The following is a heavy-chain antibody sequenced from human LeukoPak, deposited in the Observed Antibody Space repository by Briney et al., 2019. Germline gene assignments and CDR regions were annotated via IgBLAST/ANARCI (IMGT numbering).Heavy chain of an antibody. CDR2: IYHSGST. CDR1: GGSISSGGYY. CDR3: ARGRPLAAARPSGEFDI. D-gene: IGHD6-6*01. J-gene: IGHJ3*02. V-gene: IGHV4-30-2*01. Sequence: SETLSLTCTVSGGSISSGGYYWSWIRQPPGKGLEWIGYIYHSGSTYYNPSLKSRVTISVDRSKNQFSLKLSSVTAADTAVYYCARGRPLAAARPSGEFDIWGQGTMVTVSS.